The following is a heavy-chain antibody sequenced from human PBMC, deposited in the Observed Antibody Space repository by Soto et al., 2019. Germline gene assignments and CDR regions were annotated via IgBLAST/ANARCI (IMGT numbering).Heavy chain of an antibody. Sequence: SETLSLTCTVSGGSISSYYWSWIRQPAGKGLEWIGRIYTSGSTNYNPSLKSRVTMSVDTSKNQFSLKLSSVTAADTAVYYCARDNGNYDILTGYYFYYFDYWGQGTLVTVSS. CDR3: ARDNGNYDILTGYYFYYFDY. CDR2: IYTSGST. D-gene: IGHD3-9*01. J-gene: IGHJ4*02. V-gene: IGHV4-4*07. CDR1: GGSISSYY.